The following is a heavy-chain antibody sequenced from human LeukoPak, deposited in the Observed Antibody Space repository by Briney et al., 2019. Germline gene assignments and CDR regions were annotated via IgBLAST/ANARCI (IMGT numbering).Heavy chain of an antibody. CDR1: GFTFSSYG. J-gene: IGHJ4*02. D-gene: IGHD2-2*01. CDR3: AKGGGYCSSTSCSSGY. V-gene: IGHV3-30*18. CDR2: ISYDGSNK. Sequence: GRSLRLSCAAPGFTFSSYGMHWVRQAPGKGLEWVAVISYDGSNKYYADSVKGRFTISRDNSKNTLYLQMNSLRAEDTAVYYCAKGGGYCSSTSCSSGYWGQGTLVTVSS.